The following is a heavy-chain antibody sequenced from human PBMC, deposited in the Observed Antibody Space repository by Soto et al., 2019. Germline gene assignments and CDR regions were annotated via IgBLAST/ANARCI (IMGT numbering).Heavy chain of an antibody. CDR3: ARGQGFSNWFDP. J-gene: IGHJ5*02. V-gene: IGHV4-34*01. CDR2: INHSGST. D-gene: IGHD2-15*01. Sequence: SETLSLTCSVYGGSFSGYYWSWIRQPPGKGLEWIGEINHSGSTNYNPSLKSRVTISVDTSKNQFSLKLSSVTAADTAVYYCARGQGFSNWFDPWGQGTLVTVSS. CDR1: GGSFSGYY.